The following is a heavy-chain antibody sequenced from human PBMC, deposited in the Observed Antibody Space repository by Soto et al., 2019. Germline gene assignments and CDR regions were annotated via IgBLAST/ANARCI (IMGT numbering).Heavy chain of an antibody. CDR2: ISWNSGSI. CDR3: AKDITHQGAVASSFDY. J-gene: IGHJ4*02. V-gene: IGHV3-9*01. CDR1: GFTFDDYA. D-gene: IGHD6-19*01. Sequence: GGSLRLSCAASGFTFDDYAMHWVRQAPGKGLEWVSGISWNSGSIGYADSVKGRFTISRDNAKNSLYLQMNSLRAEDTALYYCAKDITHQGAVASSFDYWGQGTLVTVSS.